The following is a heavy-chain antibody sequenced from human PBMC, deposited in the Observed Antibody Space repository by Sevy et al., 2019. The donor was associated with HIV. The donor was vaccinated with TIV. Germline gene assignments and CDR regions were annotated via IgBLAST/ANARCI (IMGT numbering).Heavy chain of an antibody. CDR2: IYHSGYS. J-gene: IGHJ4*02. CDR1: GYSISSDYY. CDR3: ARAIGTQVAGLYYFDY. Sequence: SETLSLTCAVSGYSISSDYYWGWIRQPPGKGLEWIGSIYHSGYSYYNPSLKSRVTISVATSKNQFSLKLSSVIAADTAVFYCARAIGTQVAGLYYFDYWGQGTLVTVSS. D-gene: IGHD6-19*01. V-gene: IGHV4-38-2*01.